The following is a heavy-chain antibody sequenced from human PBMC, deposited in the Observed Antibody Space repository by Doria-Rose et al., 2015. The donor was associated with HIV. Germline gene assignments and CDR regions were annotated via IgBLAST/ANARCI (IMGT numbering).Heavy chain of an antibody. J-gene: IGHJ4*02. V-gene: IGHV2-26*01. Sequence: GPVLVKPTETLTLTCTVSGVSLSSPGMGVSWIRQPPGKALEWLANIFSDDERSYKTSLKSRLTISRGTSKSQVVLTTTDMDPVDTATYYCARIKSSRWYHKYYFDFWGQGTLVIVSA. CDR2: IFSDDER. CDR1: GVSLSSPGMG. D-gene: IGHD6-13*01. CDR3: ARIKSSRWYHKYYFDF.